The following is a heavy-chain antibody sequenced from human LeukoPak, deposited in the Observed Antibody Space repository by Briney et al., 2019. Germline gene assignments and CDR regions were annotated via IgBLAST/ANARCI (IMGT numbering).Heavy chain of an antibody. Sequence: PGGSLRLSCAASGFTFSSYSMNWVRQAPGKGLEWVSSISSSSSYKYYPDSVKGRFTISRDNAKNSLYLQMNSLRAEDTAVYYCARDRSFDYWGQGTLVTVSS. CDR1: GFTFSSYS. CDR2: ISSSSSYK. V-gene: IGHV3-21*01. D-gene: IGHD3-16*02. CDR3: ARDRSFDY. J-gene: IGHJ4*02.